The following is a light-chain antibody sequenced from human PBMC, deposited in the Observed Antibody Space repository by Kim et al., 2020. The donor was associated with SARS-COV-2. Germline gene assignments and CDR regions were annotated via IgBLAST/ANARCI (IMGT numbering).Light chain of an antibody. V-gene: IGLV1-36*01. CDR3: ATWDDSLNGLV. CDR1: SSNIGNND. Sequence: QSVLTQPPSVSEAPRQRVTISCSGSSSNIGNNDVSWYQQVPGKAPILLIYYDDLLPSGVSDRFSGSESGTSASLAISGLQSEDEADYYCATWDDSLNGLVFGGGTQLTVL. J-gene: IGLJ3*02. CDR2: YDD.